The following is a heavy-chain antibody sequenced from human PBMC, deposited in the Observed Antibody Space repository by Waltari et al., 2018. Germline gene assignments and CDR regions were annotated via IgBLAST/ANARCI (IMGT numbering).Heavy chain of an antibody. D-gene: IGHD2-15*01. CDR1: GGTFSSYA. Sequence: QVQLVQSGAEVKKPGSSVKVSCKASGGTFSSYAISWVRQAPGQGLEWMGGIIPIFGTANYAQKFQGRVTITTDESTSTAYMELSSLRSEDTAVYYCARDIGYCSGGSCYPGYGMDVWGQGTTVTVSS. V-gene: IGHV1-69*05. CDR2: IIPIFGTA. J-gene: IGHJ6*02. CDR3: ARDIGYCSGGSCYPGYGMDV.